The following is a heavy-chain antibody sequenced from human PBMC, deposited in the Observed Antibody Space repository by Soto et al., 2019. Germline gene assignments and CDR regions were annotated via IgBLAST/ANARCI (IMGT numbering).Heavy chain of an antibody. CDR1: GGSITDNY. D-gene: IGHD2-8*02. CDR3: ESSTASADLDY. J-gene: IGHJ4*02. Sequence: SETLSLTCTVSGGSITDNYWNWIRQPPGKGLEWIGYIFYSRPTTYNPSHKGRITISIDASKNQFSLNLRSVTAADTAKYYCESSTASADLDYWGQETLVTVSS. CDR2: IFYSRPT. V-gene: IGHV4-59*08.